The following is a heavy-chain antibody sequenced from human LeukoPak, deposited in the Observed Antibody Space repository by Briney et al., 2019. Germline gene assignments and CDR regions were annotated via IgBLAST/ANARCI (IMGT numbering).Heavy chain of an antibody. CDR1: GFTFSSNA. CDR3: ASRRD. Sequence: GGSLRLSCAVSGFTFSSNAMHWVRQAPGKGLEWVAVISYDGSNKDYADSVKGRFTISRDNSKNTLYLQMNSLRAEDTAVYYCASRRDWGQGTLVTVSS. CDR2: ISYDGSNK. V-gene: IGHV3-30*03. J-gene: IGHJ4*02. D-gene: IGHD5-24*01.